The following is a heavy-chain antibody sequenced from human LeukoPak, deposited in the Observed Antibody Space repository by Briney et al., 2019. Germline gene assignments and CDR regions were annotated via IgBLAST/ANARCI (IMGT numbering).Heavy chain of an antibody. CDR1: GFTFSSYA. D-gene: IGHD3-3*01. CDR3: ARGGYDFWSGYLDY. CDR2: ISYDGSNK. J-gene: IGHJ4*02. Sequence: GGSLRLSCAASGFTFSSYAMHWVRQAPGKGLEWVAVISYDGSNKYYADSVKGRFTISRDNSKNTLYLQMNSLRAEDTAVYYCARGGYDFWSGYLDYWGQGTLVTVSS. V-gene: IGHV3-30-3*01.